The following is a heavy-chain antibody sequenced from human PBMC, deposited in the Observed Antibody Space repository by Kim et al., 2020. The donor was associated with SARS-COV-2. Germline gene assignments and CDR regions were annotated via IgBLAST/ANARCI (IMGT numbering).Heavy chain of an antibody. CDR1: GFSFSSAW. CDR2: IKSKGDGGTT. D-gene: IGHD6-13*01. J-gene: IGHJ5*02. CDR3: VQQQGNWFDP. Sequence: GGSLRLSCAASGFSFSSAWMTWVRQAPGKGLEWVGLIKSKGDGGTTHYAEPVKGRFTISRDDAKSMLYLQMNSLEPEDTAVYYCVQQQGNWFDPWGQGTLVTVSS. V-gene: IGHV3-15*01.